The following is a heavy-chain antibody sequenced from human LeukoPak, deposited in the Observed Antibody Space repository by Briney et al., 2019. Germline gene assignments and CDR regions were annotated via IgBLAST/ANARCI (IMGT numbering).Heavy chain of an antibody. J-gene: IGHJ6*02. Sequence: GGSLRLSCAASGFTFSSYAMSWVRQAPGKGLEWVSAISGSGGSTYYADSVKGRFTISRDNSKNTLYLQMNSLRADDTAIYYCARYTSSSGYFYYALDVWGQGTTVTVSS. CDR3: ARYTSSSGYFYYALDV. CDR1: GFTFSSYA. D-gene: IGHD6-6*01. V-gene: IGHV3-23*01. CDR2: ISGSGGST.